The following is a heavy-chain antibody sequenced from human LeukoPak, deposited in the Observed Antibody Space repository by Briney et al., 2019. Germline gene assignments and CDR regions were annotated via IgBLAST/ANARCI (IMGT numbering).Heavy chain of an antibody. CDR3: ARGNKAAAAGDSHNRFDP. J-gene: IGHJ5*02. V-gene: IGHV1-46*01. CDR1: GYTFTGYY. CDR2: INPSGGST. Sequence: ASVKVSCKASGYTFTGYYMHWVRQAPGQGLEWMGIINPSGGSTSYAQKFQGRVTMTRDMSTSTVYMELSRRRSEDTAVYYCARGNKAAAAGDSHNRFDPWGQGTLVTVSS. D-gene: IGHD6-13*01.